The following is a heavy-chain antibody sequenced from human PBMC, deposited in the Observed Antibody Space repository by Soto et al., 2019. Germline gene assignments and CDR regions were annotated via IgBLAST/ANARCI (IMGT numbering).Heavy chain of an antibody. CDR3: ARDPIHKSSGDGYIPNDAFDI. CDR2: INPNSGGT. Sequence: ASVKVSCKASGYTFTGYYMHWVRQAPGQGLEWMGWINPNSGGTNYAQKFQGWVTMTRDTSISTAYMELSRLRSDDTAVYYCARDPIHKSSGDGYIPNDAFDIWGQGTMVTVSS. D-gene: IGHD5-12*01. CDR1: GYTFTGYY. V-gene: IGHV1-2*04. J-gene: IGHJ3*02.